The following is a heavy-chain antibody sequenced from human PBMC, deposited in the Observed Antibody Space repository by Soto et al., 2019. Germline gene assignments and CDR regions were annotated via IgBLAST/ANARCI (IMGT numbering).Heavy chain of an antibody. CDR3: ARDLKGLDS. V-gene: IGHV3-48*03. Sequence: EVQLVESGGGLVQPGGSLRLSCAASGFTFSSYEMNWVRQATGKGLEWVSYISSSGSTIYYADSVKGRFTISRDNAKNSLYLQMNSRRAEDTAVYYCARDLKGLDSWGQGTLVTVSS. CDR1: GFTFSSYE. J-gene: IGHJ5*02. CDR2: ISSSGSTI. D-gene: IGHD1-1*01.